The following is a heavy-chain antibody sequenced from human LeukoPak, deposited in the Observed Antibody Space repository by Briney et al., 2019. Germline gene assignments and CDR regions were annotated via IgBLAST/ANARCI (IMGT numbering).Heavy chain of an antibody. V-gene: IGHV3-23*01. D-gene: IGHD3-9*01. CDR2: ISGSGGST. Sequence: TGGSLRLSCAASGFTFSSYAMSWVRQAPGKGLEWVSAISGSGGSTYYADSVKGRFTISRDNSKNTLYLQMNSLRAEDTAVYYCAKTLAEDILTGFSNWGQGTLVTVSS. J-gene: IGHJ4*02. CDR1: GFTFSSYA. CDR3: AKTLAEDILTGFSN.